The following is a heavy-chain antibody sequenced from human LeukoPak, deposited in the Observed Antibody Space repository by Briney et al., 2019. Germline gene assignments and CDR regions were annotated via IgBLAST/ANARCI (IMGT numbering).Heavy chain of an antibody. CDR3: ARVGHLTNNWFDP. V-gene: IGHV4-61*03. CDR2: IYHSGSA. CDR1: GGSISSNNYY. J-gene: IGHJ5*02. D-gene: IGHD4-11*01. Sequence: PSETLSLTCTVSGGSISSNNYYWSWIRQPPGKGLEWIGYIYHSGSANYNPSLKSRVTISVDTSKNHFSLNLSSVTAADTAVYYCARVGHLTNNWFDPWGQGSLVSVSS.